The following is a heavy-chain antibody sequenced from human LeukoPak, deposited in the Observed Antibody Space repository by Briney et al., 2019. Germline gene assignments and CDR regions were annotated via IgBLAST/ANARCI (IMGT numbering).Heavy chain of an antibody. CDR1: GYTFSIYS. CDR2: MNPNNGNS. Sequence: ASVKVSCKASGYTFSIYSISWVRQATGQGLEWMGWMNPNNGNSGYAQKFQGRVTITRDTSISTSYMELRSLRSDDTAVYFCARTTSFTASGYDYWGQGTLVTVSS. D-gene: IGHD6-25*01. V-gene: IGHV1-8*03. CDR3: ARTTSFTASGYDY. J-gene: IGHJ4*02.